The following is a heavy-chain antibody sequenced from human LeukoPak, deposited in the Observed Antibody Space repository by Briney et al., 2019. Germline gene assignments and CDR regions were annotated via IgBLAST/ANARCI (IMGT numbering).Heavy chain of an antibody. Sequence: PGGSLRPSCAASGFTFSDYYMSWIRQAPGKGLEWVSYISSSGSTIYYADSVKGRFTISRDNAKNSLYLQMNSLRAEDTAVYYCARDIVATINLYYYYYMDVWGKGTTVTISS. CDR1: GFTFSDYY. CDR3: ARDIVATINLYYYYYMDV. J-gene: IGHJ6*03. D-gene: IGHD5-12*01. V-gene: IGHV3-11*01. CDR2: ISSSGSTI.